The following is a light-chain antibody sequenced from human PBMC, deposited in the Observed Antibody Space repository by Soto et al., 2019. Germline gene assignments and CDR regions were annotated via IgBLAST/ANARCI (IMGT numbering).Light chain of an antibody. Sequence: QSVLTQPPSVSGAPGQRVTISCTGSSSNIGAGYDVHWYQQLPGTAPKLLIYGNSNRPSGVPDRFSGSKSGTSASLAITGLQAEDEADYYCQSYDSSCMVFGGGTKLTV. CDR2: GNS. V-gene: IGLV1-40*01. CDR1: SSNIGAGYD. J-gene: IGLJ2*01. CDR3: QSYDSSCMV.